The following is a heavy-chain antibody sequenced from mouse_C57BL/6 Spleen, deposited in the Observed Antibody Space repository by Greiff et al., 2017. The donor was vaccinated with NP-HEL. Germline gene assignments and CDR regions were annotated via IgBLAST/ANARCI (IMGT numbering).Heavy chain of an antibody. CDR2: IDPEDGDT. CDR1: GFNIKDYY. CDR3: ASGGNYGIYFDY. V-gene: IGHV14-1*01. D-gene: IGHD2-1*01. Sequence: VQLQQSGAELVRPGASVKLSCTASGFNIKDYYMHWVKQRPEQGLEWIGRIDPEDGDTEYAPKLQGKATMTADTSSITADRQLSSLTSEDTSIYYCASGGNYGIYFDYWSQGTTLTVSS. J-gene: IGHJ2*01.